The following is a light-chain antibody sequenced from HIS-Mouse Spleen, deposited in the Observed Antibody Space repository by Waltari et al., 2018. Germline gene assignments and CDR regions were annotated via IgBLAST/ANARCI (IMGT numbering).Light chain of an antibody. CDR1: SSDGGGYNH. CDR2: DVS. CDR3: SSYTSSSFNVV. J-gene: IGLJ2*01. V-gene: IGLV2-14*03. Sequence: QSALTQPASVSGSPGQSITISCTGTSSDGGGYNHLSWYQQHPGKAPKLMIYDVSNRPSGVSNRFSGSKSGNTASLTISGLQAEDEADYYCSSYTSSSFNVVFGGGTKLTVL.